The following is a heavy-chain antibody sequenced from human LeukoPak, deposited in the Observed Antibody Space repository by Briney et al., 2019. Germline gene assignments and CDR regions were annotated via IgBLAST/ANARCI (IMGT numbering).Heavy chain of an antibody. D-gene: IGHD2-15*01. J-gene: IGHJ4*02. CDR2: INTNTGNP. CDR1: GGTFGSYA. CDR3: ARDQSLGGGHFDY. V-gene: IGHV7-4-1*02. Sequence: ASVKVSCKASGGTFGSYAISWVRQAPGQGLEWMGWINTNTGNPTYAQGFTGRFVFSLDTSVSTAYLQISSLKAEDTAVYYCARDQSLGGGHFDYWGQGTLVTVSS.